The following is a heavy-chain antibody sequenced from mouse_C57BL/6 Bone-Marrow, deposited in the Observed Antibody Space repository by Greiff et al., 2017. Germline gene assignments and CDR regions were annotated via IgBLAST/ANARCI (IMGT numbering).Heavy chain of an antibody. V-gene: IGHV5-6*01. CDR1: GFTFSSYG. Sequence: EVHLVESGGDLVKPGGSLKLSCAASGFTFSSYGMSWVRQTPDKRLEWVATISSGGSYTYYPDSVKGRFTFSRDNTKNTLYLQMSSLKSEDTAMYYCARSLLPAWFAYWGQGTLVTVSA. J-gene: IGHJ3*01. D-gene: IGHD6-2*01. CDR3: ARSLLPAWFAY. CDR2: ISSGGSYT.